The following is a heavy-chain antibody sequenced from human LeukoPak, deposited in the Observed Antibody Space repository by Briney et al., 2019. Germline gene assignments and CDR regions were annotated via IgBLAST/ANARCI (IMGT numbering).Heavy chain of an antibody. V-gene: IGHV4-59*01. J-gene: IGHJ3*01. CDR2: IYYSGST. CDR1: GGSISSYY. Sequence: SETLSLTCTVSGGSISSYYWSWIRQPPGKGLEWIGYIYYSGSTNYNPSLKSRVTISVDTSKNQFSLKLSSVTAADTAVYYCARWALKSAFDLWGQGTVVTVSS. CDR3: ARWALKSAFDL.